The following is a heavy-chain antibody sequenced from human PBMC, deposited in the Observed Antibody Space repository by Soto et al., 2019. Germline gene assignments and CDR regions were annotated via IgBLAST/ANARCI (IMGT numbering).Heavy chain of an antibody. D-gene: IGHD3-16*01. CDR1: GFTFSSFG. Sequence: GGSLRLSCAASGFTFSSFGMNWVRQAPGKGLEWVSCISSSGSTTYYADSVKGRLTISRDNAKNSLYLQMNSLRAEDTAVYYCAADRGGGNHGYYYGMDVWGQGTTVTVSS. CDR3: AADRGGGNHGYYYGMDV. J-gene: IGHJ6*02. V-gene: IGHV3-48*03. CDR2: ISSSGSTT.